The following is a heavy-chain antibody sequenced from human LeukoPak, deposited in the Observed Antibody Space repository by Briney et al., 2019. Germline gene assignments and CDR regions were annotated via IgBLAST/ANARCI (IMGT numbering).Heavy chain of an antibody. J-gene: IGHJ4*02. CDR2: VSYDGNNK. CDR3: ARSAGGSYPNFDY. V-gene: IGHV3-30*04. CDR1: GFTFSSYA. D-gene: IGHD1-26*01. Sequence: GGSLRLSCAASGFTFSSYAMHLVRQDPGKGLEWVAVVSYDGNNKDYADSVKGRFTVSRDNSKNTLYLQMNSLRAEDTAVFFCARSAGGSYPNFDYWGQGTLVTVSS.